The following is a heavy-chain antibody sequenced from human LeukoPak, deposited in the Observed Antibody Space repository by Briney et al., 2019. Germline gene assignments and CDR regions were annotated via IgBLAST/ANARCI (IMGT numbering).Heavy chain of an antibody. CDR2: IYYSGSM. V-gene: IGHV4-31*03. CDR1: GGPISSGRHY. CDR3: ARADVDTAFLDS. D-gene: IGHD5-18*01. J-gene: IGHJ4*02. Sequence: SETLSLTCTISGGPISSGRHYWNGIRQRPGKGLDWIGFIYYSGSMYYNPSFKSRVTISVDTSKNQFSLRLSSVTAADTAVYYCARADVDTAFLDSWGQGTLVTVSS.